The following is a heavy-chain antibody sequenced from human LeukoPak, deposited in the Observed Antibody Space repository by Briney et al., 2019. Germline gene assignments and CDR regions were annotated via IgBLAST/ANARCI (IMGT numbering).Heavy chain of an antibody. CDR3: AKDHKLIRVRSGSYQEY. CDR2: ISGSGGST. CDR1: GFTFSSYG. J-gene: IGHJ4*02. Sequence: AGGSLRLSCAASGFTFSSYGMSWVRQAPGKGLEWVSAISGSGGSTYYADSVKGRFTISRDNSKNTLYLQMNSLRAEDTAVYYCAKDHKLIRVRSGSYQEYWGQGTLVTVSS. D-gene: IGHD3-10*01. V-gene: IGHV3-23*01.